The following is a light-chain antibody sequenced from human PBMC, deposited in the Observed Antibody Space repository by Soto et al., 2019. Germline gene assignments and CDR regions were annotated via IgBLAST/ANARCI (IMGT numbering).Light chain of an antibody. Sequence: DIQMTQSPSSLSASVGDRVTITCRASQDILNYLAWFQQKPGKAPKSLIYGASSLHSGVPSRFSGSGFGTDFSLTISSLQPEDFATYYCQQYASNVATFGQGTTREV. CDR3: QQYASNVAT. J-gene: IGKJ2*01. CDR2: GAS. V-gene: IGKV1-16*01. CDR1: QDILNY.